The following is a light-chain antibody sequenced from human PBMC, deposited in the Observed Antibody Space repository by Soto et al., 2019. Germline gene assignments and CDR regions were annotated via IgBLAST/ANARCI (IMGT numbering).Light chain of an antibody. J-gene: IGKJ1*01. CDR2: GAS. Sequence: EIVMTQSPATLSVSPGERATLSCRASQSVSSNLAWYQQKPGQAPRLLIYGASTRATGIPARFSGSGSGTECTVILSSLQSEDLAVYYCQHYNNWPRTFGQGTKVEIK. V-gene: IGKV3-15*01. CDR1: QSVSSN. CDR3: QHYNNWPRT.